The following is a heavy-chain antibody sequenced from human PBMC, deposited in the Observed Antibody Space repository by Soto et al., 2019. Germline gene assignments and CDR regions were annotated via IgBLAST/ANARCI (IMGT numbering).Heavy chain of an antibody. CDR2: IYHSGST. CDR1: GGSISSSNW. Sequence: QVQLQESGPGLVKPSGTLSRTCAVSGGSISSSNWWSWVRQPTGKGLEWIGEIYHSGSTYYNPSLKSRVTISVDKSKNQFSLKLRSVTAADTAVYYCARALGWIRSCEMDYWGQGPLVTVSS. J-gene: IGHJ4*02. CDR3: ARALGWIRSCEMDY. D-gene: IGHD2-21*01. V-gene: IGHV4-4*02.